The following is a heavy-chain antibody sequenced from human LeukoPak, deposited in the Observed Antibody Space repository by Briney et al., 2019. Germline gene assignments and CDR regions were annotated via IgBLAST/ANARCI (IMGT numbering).Heavy chain of an antibody. CDR1: GFTFSSYA. Sequence: PGGSLRLSCAASGFTFSSYAMSWVRQAPGKGLEWVSAISGSGGSTYYADSVKGRFTISRDNSKNTLYLQMNSLRAEDTAVYYCAKDLGGYYYDSSGYYYVGFFDYWGQGTLVTVSS. J-gene: IGHJ4*02. CDR3: AKDLGGYYYDSSGYYYVGFFDY. D-gene: IGHD3-22*01. V-gene: IGHV3-23*01. CDR2: ISGSGGST.